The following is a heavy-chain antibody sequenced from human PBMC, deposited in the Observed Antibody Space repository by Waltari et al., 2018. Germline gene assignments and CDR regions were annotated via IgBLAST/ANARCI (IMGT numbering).Heavy chain of an antibody. CDR2: IYYSGST. J-gene: IGHJ3*02. Sequence: QVQLQESGPGLVKPSQTLSLTCTVSGGSISIGESYWSWIREPPGKGMEWIGYIYYSGSTYYNPSLKSRVTISVDTSKNQFSLKLSSVTAADTAVYYCARGLNYYDSSGYQQGDAFDIWGQGTMVTVSS. D-gene: IGHD3-22*01. CDR3: ARGLNYYDSSGYQQGDAFDI. V-gene: IGHV4-30-4*08. CDR1: GGSISIGESY.